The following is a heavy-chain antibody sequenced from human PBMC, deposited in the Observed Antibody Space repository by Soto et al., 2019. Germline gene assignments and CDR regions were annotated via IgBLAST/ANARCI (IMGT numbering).Heavy chain of an antibody. V-gene: IGHV1-69*12. CDR3: ARDRSRQWLVRIKGDWFDP. J-gene: IGHJ5*02. CDR2: IIPIFGTA. CDR1: GGTFSSYA. Sequence: QVQLVQSGAEVKKPGSSVKVSCKASGGTFSSYAISWVRQAPGQGLEWMGGIIPIFGTANYAQKFQGRVTITADESTSTAYMELSSLRSEDTAVYYCARDRSRQWLVRIKGDWFDPWGQGTLVTVSS. D-gene: IGHD6-19*01.